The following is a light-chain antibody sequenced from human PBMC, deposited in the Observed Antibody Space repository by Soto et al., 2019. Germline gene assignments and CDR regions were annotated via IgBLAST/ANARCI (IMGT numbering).Light chain of an antibody. CDR1: QDIRNY. CDR2: LAS. V-gene: IGKV1-33*01. J-gene: IGKJ4*01. Sequence: DIQMTQSPSSLSASVGDRVTITCQASQDIRNYLNWYQRKPGKAPKVLISLASTLETGVPSRFSGGGSGTDFTFTISSLQPEDIATYYCQQFDDLPRTFGGGTKVEIK. CDR3: QQFDDLPRT.